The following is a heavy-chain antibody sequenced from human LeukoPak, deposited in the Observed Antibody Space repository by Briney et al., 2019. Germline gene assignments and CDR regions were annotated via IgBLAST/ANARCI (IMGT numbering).Heavy chain of an antibody. V-gene: IGHV4-39*07. CDR3: ARLRDDYYDSSGYYADY. J-gene: IGHJ4*02. CDR2: IYYSGST. D-gene: IGHD3-22*01. Sequence: SETLSLTCTVSGGSISSSSYYWGWIRQPPGKGLEWIGGIYYSGSTYYNPSLKSRVTISVDTSKNQFSLKLSSVTAADTAVYYCARLRDDYYDSSGYYADYWGQGTLVTVSS. CDR1: GGSISSSSYY.